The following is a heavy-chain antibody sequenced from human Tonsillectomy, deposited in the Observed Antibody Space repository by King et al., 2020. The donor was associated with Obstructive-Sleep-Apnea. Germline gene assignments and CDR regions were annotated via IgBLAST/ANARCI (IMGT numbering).Heavy chain of an antibody. Sequence: EVQLVESGGGLVKPGGSLRLSCAASRFTFSSYSMNWVRQAPGKGLEWVSSISSSSTYIYYAGSVRGRFTISRDNAKNSLYLQMNSLRPEDTAIYYCARGATTYTGGELGIYYWGQGTLVTVSS. J-gene: IGHJ4*02. V-gene: IGHV3-21*01. CDR3: ARGATTYTGGELGIYY. D-gene: IGHD3-16*01. CDR1: RFTFSSYS. CDR2: ISSSSTYI.